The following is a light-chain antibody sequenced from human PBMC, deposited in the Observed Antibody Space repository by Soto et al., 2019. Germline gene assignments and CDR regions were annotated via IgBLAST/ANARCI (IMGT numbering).Light chain of an antibody. J-gene: IGLJ1*01. V-gene: IGLV2-14*01. CDR2: DVT. CDR1: RSDVGSYNY. CDR3: SSYTSSSTYV. Sequence: QSALTQPASVSGSPGQSITISCTGTRSDVGSYNYVSWYQQHPGKAPKLMIYDVTNRPSGVSNGFSGSKSGNTASLTISGLQAEDEADYYCSSYTSSSTYVFGTGTKVTVL.